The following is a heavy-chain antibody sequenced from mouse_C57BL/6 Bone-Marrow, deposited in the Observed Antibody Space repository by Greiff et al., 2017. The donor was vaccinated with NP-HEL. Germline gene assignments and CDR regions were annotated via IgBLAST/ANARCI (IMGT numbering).Heavy chain of an antibody. Sequence: VQLKQSGAVLVRPGASVKLSCTTSGYTFTSYCMHWVQQRPGQGLEWIGAICPGNSYTSYNQKFKGKVKLTAVTSASTLYMELSSLTNEDSADYYCTYGNWYYGMEYWGRGKGVTVTA. CDR3: TYGNWYYGMEY. V-gene: IGHV1-5*01. CDR2: ICPGNSYT. CDR1: GYTFTSYC. D-gene: IGHD2-1*01. J-gene: IGHJ4*01.